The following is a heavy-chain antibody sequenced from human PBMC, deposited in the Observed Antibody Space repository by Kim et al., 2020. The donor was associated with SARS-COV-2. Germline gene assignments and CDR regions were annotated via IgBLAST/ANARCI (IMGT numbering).Heavy chain of an antibody. CDR1: GFTFSSYS. J-gene: IGHJ4*02. CDR3: ARESLTIFGVVIN. CDR2: ISSSSSI. Sequence: GGSLRLSCAASGFTFSSYSMNWVRQAPGKGLEWVSYISSSSSIYYADSVKGRFTISRDNAKNSLYLQMNSLRDEDTAVYYCARESLTIFGVVINWGQGTL. V-gene: IGHV3-48*02. D-gene: IGHD3-3*01.